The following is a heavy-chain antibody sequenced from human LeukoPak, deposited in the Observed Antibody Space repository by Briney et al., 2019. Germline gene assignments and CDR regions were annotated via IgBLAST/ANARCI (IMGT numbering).Heavy chain of an antibody. CDR1: GFTFSSYA. D-gene: IGHD2-21*02. J-gene: IGHJ4*02. Sequence: GGSLRLSCAASGFTFSSYAMHWVRQAPGKGLEWVAVISYDGSNKYYADSVKGRFTISRDNSKNTLYLQMNTLRAEDTAVYYCAKGTCGGDCYLFDYWGQGTLVTVSS. CDR2: ISYDGSNK. V-gene: IGHV3-30*04. CDR3: AKGTCGGDCYLFDY.